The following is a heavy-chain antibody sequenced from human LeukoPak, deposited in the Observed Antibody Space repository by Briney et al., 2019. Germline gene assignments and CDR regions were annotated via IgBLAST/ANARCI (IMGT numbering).Heavy chain of an antibody. V-gene: IGHV4-4*02. J-gene: IGHJ4*02. CDR1: GGSISSSNW. CDR2: IYHSGST. CDR3: ARHGTGRWLQFYYFDY. D-gene: IGHD5-24*01. Sequence: PSETLSLTCAVSGGSISSSNWWGWVRQPPGKGLEWIGEIYHSGSTNYNPSLKSRVTISVDKSKNQFSLKLSSVTAADTAVYYCARHGTGRWLQFYYFDYWGQGTLVTVSS.